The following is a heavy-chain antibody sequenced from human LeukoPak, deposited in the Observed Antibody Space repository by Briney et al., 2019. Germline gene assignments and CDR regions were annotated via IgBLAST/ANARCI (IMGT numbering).Heavy chain of an antibody. CDR1: GYSFTGHF. V-gene: IGHV1-2*02. Sequence: ASMTVSCKASGYSFTGHFMHWVRQAPGQGLEWMGWINPNSGGTNYAQNFQDRVTMTRDTSISTAYMELSSLRSDDTAVYYCARGYGSGSSAYYYYGMDVWGQGTTVTVFS. D-gene: IGHD3-10*01. J-gene: IGHJ6*02. CDR2: INPNSGGT. CDR3: ARGYGSGSSAYYYYGMDV.